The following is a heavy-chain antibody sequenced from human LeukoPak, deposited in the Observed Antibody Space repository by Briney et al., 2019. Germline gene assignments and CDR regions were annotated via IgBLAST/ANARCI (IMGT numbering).Heavy chain of an antibody. V-gene: IGHV4-34*01. J-gene: IGHJ4*02. CDR2: INHSGST. Sequence: SETLSHTCAVYGGSFSGYYWSWIRQPPGKGLEWIGEINHSGSTNYNPSLKSRVTISVDTSKNQFSLKLSSVTAADTAVYYCAREGIDGEDSSGYYYSWGQGTLVTVSS. D-gene: IGHD3-22*01. CDR3: AREGIDGEDSSGYYYS. CDR1: GGSFSGYY.